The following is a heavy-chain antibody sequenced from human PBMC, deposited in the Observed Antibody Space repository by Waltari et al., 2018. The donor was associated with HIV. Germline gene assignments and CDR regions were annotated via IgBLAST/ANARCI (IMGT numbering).Heavy chain of an antibody. V-gene: IGHV1-8*01. J-gene: IGHJ5*02. Sequence: QVQLVQSGAEVKKPGASVQVSCTASGYTFTSYDINWVRQATAQGLEGMEWMNPNGGNTGYAQKFQGRVTMTRNSSIRTAYMELSRLRSEDTAVYCCARGHFCSRTSCNWFDPWGQGTLVTVSS. CDR3: ARGHFCSRTSCNWFDP. CDR2: MNPNGGNT. CDR1: GYTFTSYD. D-gene: IGHD2-2*01.